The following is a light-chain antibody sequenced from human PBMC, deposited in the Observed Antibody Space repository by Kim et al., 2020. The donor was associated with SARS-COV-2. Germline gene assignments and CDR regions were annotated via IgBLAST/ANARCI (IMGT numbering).Light chain of an antibody. CDR2: KNT. CDR3: QAWDSSTAV. Sequence: PGQTASRTGDGSKLGDKYAYWYKKKPGQAPVLASYKNTKRPSGISQRFSGSSAGNTATLTISRAQTMEEADYYCQAWDSSTAVFGGGTQLTV. J-gene: IGLJ3*02. V-gene: IGLV3-1*01. CDR1: KLGDKY.